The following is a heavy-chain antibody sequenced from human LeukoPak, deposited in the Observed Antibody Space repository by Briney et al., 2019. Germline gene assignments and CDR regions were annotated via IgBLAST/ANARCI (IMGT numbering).Heavy chain of an antibody. Sequence: GGSLRLSCAASGFTVSNNYMSWVRQAPGKGLEWVSISYSDSNTNYADSVKGRFTISRDTSQNTSSLQMNSLRAEDTAVYYCVRKNRDFNAAFDIWGQGTVVTVSS. CDR2: SYSDSNT. D-gene: IGHD1-14*01. CDR3: VRKNRDFNAAFDI. CDR1: GFTVSNNY. V-gene: IGHV3-53*01. J-gene: IGHJ3*02.